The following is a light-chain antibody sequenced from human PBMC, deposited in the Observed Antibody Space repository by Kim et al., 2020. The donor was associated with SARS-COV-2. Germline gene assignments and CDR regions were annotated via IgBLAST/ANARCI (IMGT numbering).Light chain of an antibody. J-gene: IGLJ2*01. Sequence: APGRTARITCGENSIGLQSVHWNQQKPGQAPVLVIYYDTDRPSGIPERFSGSNSGNTATLTISRVEAGDEADYYCQVWDTGSDHPIFGGGAQLTVL. CDR2: YDT. CDR3: QVWDTGSDHPI. CDR1: SIGLQS. V-gene: IGLV3-21*04.